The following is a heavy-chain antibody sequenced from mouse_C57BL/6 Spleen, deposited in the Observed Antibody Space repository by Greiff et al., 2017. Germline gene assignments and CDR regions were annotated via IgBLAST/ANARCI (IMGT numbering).Heavy chain of an antibody. J-gene: IGHJ4*01. CDR3: ARSTYSSSYAMDY. Sequence: VQLQQPGAELVMPGASVKLSCKASGYTFTSYWMHWVKQRPGQGLEWIGEIDPADSYTNYKQKFKGKSTLTVDKSSTPAYMPLSSLSYDDSTVYYCARSTYSSSYAMDYWGQGTSVTVSS. CDR1: GYTFTSYW. D-gene: IGHD1-1*01. V-gene: IGHV1-69*01. CDR2: IDPADSYT.